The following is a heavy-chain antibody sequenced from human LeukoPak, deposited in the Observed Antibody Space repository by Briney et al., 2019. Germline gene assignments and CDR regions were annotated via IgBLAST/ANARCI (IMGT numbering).Heavy chain of an antibody. CDR1: GGSISSGGYY. CDR2: IFTSGST. J-gene: IGHJ4*02. D-gene: IGHD6-13*01. V-gene: IGHV4-61*02. CDR3: ARDLMGIAYRGAYYY. Sequence: PSQTLSLTCTVSGGSISSGGYYWSWIRQPAGKGLEWIGRIFTSGSTNYNPSLKSRVTMSVDTSKNQFSLKLSSVTAADTAVYYCARDLMGIAYRGAYYYWGQGTLVTVSS.